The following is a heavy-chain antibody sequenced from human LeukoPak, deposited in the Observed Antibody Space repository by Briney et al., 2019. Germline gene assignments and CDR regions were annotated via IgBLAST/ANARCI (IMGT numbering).Heavy chain of an antibody. CDR1: GFTVSNNY. D-gene: IGHD1-7*01. CDR2: IYPVGNT. CDR3: ARGGLELRPAYFDY. Sequence: PGGSLRLSCVASGFTVSNNYMAWVRQAPGKGLEWVSIIYPVGNTYYADSVKGRFTISRDNSWNTVDLQMNSLRAEDTAVHYCARGGLELRPAYFDYWGQGTLVTVSS. V-gene: IGHV3-53*01. J-gene: IGHJ4*02.